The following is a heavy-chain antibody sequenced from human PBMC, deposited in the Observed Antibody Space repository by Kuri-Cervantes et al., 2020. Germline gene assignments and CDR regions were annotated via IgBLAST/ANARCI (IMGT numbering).Heavy chain of an antibody. CDR1: GFTFDDYA. D-gene: IGHD1-26*01. CDR2: ISWNSGSI. V-gene: IGHV3-9*01. CDR3: ASGSGSYYYFDF. Sequence: SLKISCAASGFTFDDYAMHWVRQAPGKGLEWVSGISWNSGSIGYADSVKGRFTISRDNAKNSLYLHMDSLRDEDTAVYYCASGSGSYYYFDFWGQGTLVTVSS. J-gene: IGHJ4*02.